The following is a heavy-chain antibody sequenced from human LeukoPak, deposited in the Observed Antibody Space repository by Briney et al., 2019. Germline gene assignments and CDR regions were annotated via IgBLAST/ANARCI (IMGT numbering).Heavy chain of an antibody. CDR3: ARAGFSGSYSDFDY. CDR2: ISGSGGST. Sequence: PGGSLRLSCAASGFTFSSYAMSWVRQAPGKGLEWVSAISGSGGSTYYADSVKGRFTISRDNAKNTLYLQMNSLRAEDTAVYYCARAGFSGSYSDFDYWGQGTLVTVSS. V-gene: IGHV3-23*01. CDR1: GFTFSSYA. J-gene: IGHJ4*02. D-gene: IGHD1-26*01.